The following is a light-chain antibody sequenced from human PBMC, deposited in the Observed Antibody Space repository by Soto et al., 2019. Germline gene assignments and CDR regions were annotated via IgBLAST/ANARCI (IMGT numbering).Light chain of an antibody. Sequence: EIVMTQSPATLPVSPWERATLSFRASQSVSSNLAWYQQKPGQAPRLLIYGASTRATGIPARFSGSGSGTDFTLTISRLEPEDFAVYYCQHYGSSPETFGQGTKVDI. CDR3: QHYGSSPET. CDR2: GAS. J-gene: IGKJ1*01. V-gene: IGKV3-15*01. CDR1: QSVSSN.